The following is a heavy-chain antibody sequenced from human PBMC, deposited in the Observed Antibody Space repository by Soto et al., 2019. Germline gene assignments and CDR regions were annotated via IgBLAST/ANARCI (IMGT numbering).Heavy chain of an antibody. CDR3: AKEGTIRGDDY. Sequence: QVQLVQSGAEVKKPGASVRVSCKASGYTFTSYDINWVRQATGQGLEWMGWMNPNSGNTGYAQMFQGRVTMTRNTSRSTADMELSRLRSEDTAVYYCAKEGTIRGDDYWGQGTLVTVSS. CDR1: GYTFTSYD. J-gene: IGHJ4*02. CDR2: MNPNSGNT. D-gene: IGHD3-16*01. V-gene: IGHV1-8*01.